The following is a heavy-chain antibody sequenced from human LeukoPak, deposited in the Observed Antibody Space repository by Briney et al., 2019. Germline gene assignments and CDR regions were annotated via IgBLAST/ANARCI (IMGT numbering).Heavy chain of an antibody. J-gene: IGHJ4*02. CDR3: AKDLYLRDFWSGYFDY. D-gene: IGHD3-3*01. CDR2: IVVGSGNT. CDR1: GFTFTSSA. Sequence: SVKVSCKASGFTFTSSAVQWVRQARGQRLEWIGWIVVGSGNTNYAQKFQERVTITRDMSTSTAYMELSSLRSEDTAVYYCAKDLYLRDFWSGYFDYWGQGIPVTVSS. V-gene: IGHV1-58*01.